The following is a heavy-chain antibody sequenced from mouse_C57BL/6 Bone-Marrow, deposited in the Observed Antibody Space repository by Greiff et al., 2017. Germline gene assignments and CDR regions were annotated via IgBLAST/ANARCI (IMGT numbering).Heavy chain of an antibody. J-gene: IGHJ2*01. D-gene: IGHD1-1*01. CDR1: GFTFSSYG. Sequence: EVQLQESGGDLVKPGGSLKLSCAASGFTFSSYGMSWVRQTPDTRLEWVATISSGGSYTYYPDSVTGRFTISRDNAKNTLYLQMSSLKSEDTAMYYCARRLLRYYFDYWGQGTTLTVSS. CDR3: ARRLLRYYFDY. CDR2: ISSGGSYT. V-gene: IGHV5-6*01.